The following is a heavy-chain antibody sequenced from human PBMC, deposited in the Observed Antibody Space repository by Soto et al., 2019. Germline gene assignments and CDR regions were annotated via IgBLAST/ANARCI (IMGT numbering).Heavy chain of an antibody. CDR3: ARGVVDTAMAYLDY. CDR1: GFTFSSYS. V-gene: IGHV3-21*01. J-gene: IGHJ4*02. D-gene: IGHD5-18*01. CDR2: ISSSSSYI. Sequence: GGSLRLSCAASGFTFSSYSMNWVRQAPGKGLEWVSSISSSSSYIYYADSVKGRFTISRDNAKNSLYLQMNSLRAEDTAVYYCARGVVDTAMAYLDYWGQGTLVTVSS.